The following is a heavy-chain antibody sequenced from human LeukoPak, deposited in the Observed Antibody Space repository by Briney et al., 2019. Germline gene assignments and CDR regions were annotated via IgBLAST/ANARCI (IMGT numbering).Heavy chain of an antibody. V-gene: IGHV3-43*02. J-gene: IGHJ3*02. CDR1: GFTFDDYA. Sequence: SGGSLRLSCAASGFTFDDYAMHWVRQAPGKGLEWVSLISGDGGSTYYADSVKGRFTISRDNSKNSLYLQMNSLRTEDTALYYCAKAISGDRWLRFMAFDIWGQGTMVTVSS. CDR3: AKAISGDRWLRFMAFDI. CDR2: ISGDGGST. D-gene: IGHD5-12*01.